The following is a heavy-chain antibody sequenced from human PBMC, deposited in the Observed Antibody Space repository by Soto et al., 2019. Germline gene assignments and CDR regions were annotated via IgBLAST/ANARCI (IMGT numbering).Heavy chain of an antibody. CDR2: ISGDGGIK. Sequence: QVQLVESGGGVVQPGRSLRLSCAVSGFTVSTYGMHWVRQAPGKGLEWVAVISGDGGIKFYADSVKGRFTISRDNSRKALFLAMNSRRGGDLSGYGCPGEGASGFWGQGTLVTGSS. J-gene: IGHJ4*02. CDR1: GFTVSTYG. CDR3: PGEGASGF. D-gene: IGHD2-21*01. V-gene: IGHV3-30*03.